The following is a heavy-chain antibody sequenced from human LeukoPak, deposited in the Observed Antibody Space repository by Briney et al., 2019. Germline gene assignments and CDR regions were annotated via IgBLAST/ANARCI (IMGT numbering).Heavy chain of an antibody. D-gene: IGHD2/OR15-2a*01. CDR2: INHSGST. V-gene: IGHV4-34*01. CDR3: ARSVILYDAFDI. J-gene: IGHJ3*02. Sequence: PSETLSLTCAVYGGSFSGYYWSWIRQPPGKGLEWIGEINHSGSTNYNPSLKSRVTISVDTSKSQFSLKLSSVTAADTAVYYCARSVILYDAFDIWGQGTMVTVSS. CDR1: GGSFSGYY.